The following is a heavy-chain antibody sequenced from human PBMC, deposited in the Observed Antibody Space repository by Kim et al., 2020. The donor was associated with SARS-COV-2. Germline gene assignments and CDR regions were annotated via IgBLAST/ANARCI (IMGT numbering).Heavy chain of an antibody. J-gene: IGHJ4*02. V-gene: IGHV3-66*01. D-gene: IGHD6-13*01. CDR3: APNLAAAGVG. Sequence: DKPFYVESVKGRFTISSDNSNNTLYLQMSSLRVEDTAVYYCAPNLAAAGVGWGQGTLVTVSS. CDR2: DKP.